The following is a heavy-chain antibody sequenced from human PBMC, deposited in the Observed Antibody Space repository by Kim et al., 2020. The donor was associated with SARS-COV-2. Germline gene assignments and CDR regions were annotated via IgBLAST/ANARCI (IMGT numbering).Heavy chain of an antibody. CDR1: GGSISSSNW. CDR3: ARVQYDMLTGYWKGKSLGQFDY. CDR2: IYHSGST. V-gene: IGHV4-4*02. D-gene: IGHD3-9*01. Sequence: SETLSLTCAVSGGSISSSNWWSWVRQPPGKGLEWIGEIYHSGSTNYNPSLKSRVTISVDKSKNQFSLKLSSVTAADTAVYYCARVQYDMLTGYWKGKSLGQFDYWGQGTLVTVSS. J-gene: IGHJ4*02.